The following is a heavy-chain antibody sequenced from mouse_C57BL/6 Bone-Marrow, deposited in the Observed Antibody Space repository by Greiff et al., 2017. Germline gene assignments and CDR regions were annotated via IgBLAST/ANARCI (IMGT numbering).Heavy chain of an antibody. J-gene: IGHJ3*01. D-gene: IGHD2-1*01. Sequence: VQLQQSGAELVRPGASVKLSCTASGFNIKDDYMHWVKQRPEQGLEWIGWIDPENGDTEYASKFQGKATITADISSNTAYLQLSSLTSEVTAVYYCTTRSTPLSGFAYWVQGTLVTVSA. CDR3: TTRSTPLSGFAY. CDR1: GFNIKDDY. V-gene: IGHV14-4*01. CDR2: IDPENGDT.